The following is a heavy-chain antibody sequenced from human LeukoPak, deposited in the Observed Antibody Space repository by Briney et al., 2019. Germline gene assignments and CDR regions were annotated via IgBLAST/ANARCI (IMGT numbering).Heavy chain of an antibody. V-gene: IGHV1-8*01. J-gene: IGHJ4*02. Sequence: ASVTVSCKASGYTFTSYDINWERQAAGQGLEWMGWMNPNSGNTVYAQKFQGSVTMTRNTSTSTAYMELSSLRSGDTAVYYCARGLGSSSWRNFDSWGQGTLVTVSS. D-gene: IGHD6-13*01. CDR3: ARGLGSSSWRNFDS. CDR2: MNPNSGNT. CDR1: GYTFTSYD.